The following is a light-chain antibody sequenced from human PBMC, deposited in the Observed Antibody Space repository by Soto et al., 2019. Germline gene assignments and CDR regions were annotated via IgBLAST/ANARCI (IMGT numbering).Light chain of an antibody. CDR1: QSVSSSY. J-gene: IGKJ1*01. Sequence: EVVLTQSPGTLSLSPGERATLSCRASQSVSSSYLAWYQQKPGQAPRLLIYGASSSATGITDRFSGSGSGTDFTLTISRLEPEDFAVYYCQQYDSSPLTFGQGTKVEIK. CDR2: GAS. V-gene: IGKV3-20*01. CDR3: QQYDSSPLT.